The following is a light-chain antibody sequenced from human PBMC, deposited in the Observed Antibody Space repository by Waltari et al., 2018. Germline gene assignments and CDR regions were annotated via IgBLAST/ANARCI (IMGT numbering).Light chain of an antibody. CDR1: QDISNS. Sequence: DIQMPQSPSSLSASVGDRVTITCRASQDISNSLSWYQQKPGTAPKLLLYAASKLQSGVPSRFSGSGSGTDYTLTITSLLPEDFATYYCQHRGTFGPGTKVDI. CDR2: AAS. V-gene: IGKV1-NL1*01. J-gene: IGKJ3*01. CDR3: QHRGT.